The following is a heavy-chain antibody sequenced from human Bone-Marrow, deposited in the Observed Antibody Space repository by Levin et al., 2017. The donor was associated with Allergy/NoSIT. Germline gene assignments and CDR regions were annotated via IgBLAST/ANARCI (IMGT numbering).Heavy chain of an antibody. V-gene: IGHV3-48*01. J-gene: IGHJ4*02. Sequence: GGSLRLSCATSGFTFSSYSMNWVCQAPGKGLEWVSYINSSSGTIYYADSVKGRFTISRDNAKKSLYLQMSSLRVEDTAVYYCVRGLPDYWGQGTLVTVSS. CDR2: INSSSGTI. CDR1: GFTFSSYS. CDR3: VRGLPDY.